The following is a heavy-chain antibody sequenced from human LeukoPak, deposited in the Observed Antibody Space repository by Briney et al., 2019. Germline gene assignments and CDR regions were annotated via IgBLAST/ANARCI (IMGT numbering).Heavy chain of an antibody. V-gene: IGHV4-34*01. CDR1: GGSFSGYY. D-gene: IGHD3-10*01. J-gene: IGHJ4*02. CDR3: ARSELLWFGGVNSGFDY. CDR2: INHSGST. Sequence: SETLSLTCAVSGGSFSGYYWSWIRQPPGKGLEWIGEINHSGSTNYNPSLKSRVTISLDTSKNQFSLKLSSVTAADTAVYYCARSELLWFGGVNSGFDYWGQGTLVTVSS.